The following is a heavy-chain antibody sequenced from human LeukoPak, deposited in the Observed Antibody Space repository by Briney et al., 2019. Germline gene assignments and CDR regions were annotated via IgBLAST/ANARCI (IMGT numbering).Heavy chain of an antibody. V-gene: IGHV4-30-4*01. D-gene: IGHD5-18*01. J-gene: IGHJ6*02. CDR3: ARDRGIQLLGMDV. Sequence: PSETLSLTCTVSGGSISSGDYYWSWIRQPPGKGLEWIGYIYYSGSTYYNPSLKSRVTISVDTSKNQFSLKLSSVTAADTAVYYCARDRGIQLLGMDVWGQGTTATVSS. CDR1: GGSISSGDYY. CDR2: IYYSGST.